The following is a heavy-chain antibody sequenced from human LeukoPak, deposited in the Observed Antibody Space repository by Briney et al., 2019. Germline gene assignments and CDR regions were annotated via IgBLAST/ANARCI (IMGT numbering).Heavy chain of an antibody. Sequence: GGSLRLSCADSGFTFSSYSMNWVRQAPGKGLEWVSSISSSSSYIYYTDSVKGRFTISRDNAKNSLFLQMNSLRAEDTAVYYCANQHMDYFDYWGQGTLVTVSS. CDR3: ANQHMDYFDY. D-gene: IGHD2-21*01. J-gene: IGHJ4*02. V-gene: IGHV3-21*04. CDR2: ISSSSSYI. CDR1: GFTFSSYS.